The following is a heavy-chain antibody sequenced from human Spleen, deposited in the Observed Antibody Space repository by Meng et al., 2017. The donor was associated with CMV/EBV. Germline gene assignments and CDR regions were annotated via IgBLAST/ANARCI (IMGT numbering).Heavy chain of an antibody. CDR3: IVALSHYYYGMGV. CDR1: GFTFSSYE. V-gene: IGHV3-48*03. J-gene: IGHJ6*02. D-gene: IGHD2/OR15-2a*01. CDR2: ISSSGSTI. Sequence: GESLKISCAASGFTFSSYEMNWVRQAPGKGLEWVSYISSSGSTIYYADSVKGRFTISRDNAKNSLYLQMNSLRAEDTAVYYCIVALSHYYYGMGVWGQGTTVTVSS.